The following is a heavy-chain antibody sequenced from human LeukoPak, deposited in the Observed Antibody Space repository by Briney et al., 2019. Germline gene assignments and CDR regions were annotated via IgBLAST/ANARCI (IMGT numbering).Heavy chain of an antibody. D-gene: IGHD4-17*01. CDR2: INWNGGSP. Sequence: GGSLRLSCAASGFIFDDYAMHWVRQAPGKGLECVSGINWNGGSPGYADSVEGRFTISRDNAKNSLYLQIKRRRAEYTALYYCAREGPTEDYWGQGTLVTVSS. CDR1: GFIFDDYA. CDR3: AREGPTEDY. V-gene: IGHV3-20*04. J-gene: IGHJ4*02.